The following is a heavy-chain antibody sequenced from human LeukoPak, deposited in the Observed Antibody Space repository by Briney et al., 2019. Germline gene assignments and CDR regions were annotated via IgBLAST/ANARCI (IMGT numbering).Heavy chain of an antibody. J-gene: IGHJ1*01. V-gene: IGHV1-69*13. CDR2: VIPIFGTA. CDR3: ARGGYYDSSGPIQH. Sequence: SVKVSCKASGGTFSSYAISWVRQATGQGLEWMGGVIPIFGTANYAQKFQGRVTITADESTSTAYMELSSLRSEDTAVYYCARGGYYDSSGPIQHWGQGTLVTVSS. CDR1: GGTFSSYA. D-gene: IGHD3-22*01.